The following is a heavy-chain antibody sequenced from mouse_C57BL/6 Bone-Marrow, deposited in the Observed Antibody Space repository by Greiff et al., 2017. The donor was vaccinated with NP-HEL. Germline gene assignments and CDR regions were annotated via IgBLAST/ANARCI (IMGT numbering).Heavy chain of an antibody. V-gene: IGHV14-3*01. Sequence: EVQLQQSVAELVRPGASVKLSCTASGFNIKNTYMPWVKQRPEQGLEWIGRIDPANGNTKYAPKFQGKATITADTSSNTAYLQLSSLTSEDTAIYYCARVSNWGQGTTLTVSS. CDR3: ARVSN. CDR1: GFNIKNTY. CDR2: IDPANGNT. J-gene: IGHJ2*01.